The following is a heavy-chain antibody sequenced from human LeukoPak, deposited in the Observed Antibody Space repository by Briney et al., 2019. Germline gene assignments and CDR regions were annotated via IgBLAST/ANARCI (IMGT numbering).Heavy chain of an antibody. CDR2: IIPIFGTA. CDR3: ARDLPLRAHFDP. V-gene: IGHV1-69*05. D-gene: IGHD3-16*01. CDR1: GGTFSSYA. Sequence: GASVKVSCKASGGTFSSYAIRWLRQAPGQGLEWMGGIIPIFGTANYAQKFQGRVTITTDESTSTAYMELSSLRSEDTAVYYCARDLPLRAHFDPWGQGTLVTVSS. J-gene: IGHJ5*02.